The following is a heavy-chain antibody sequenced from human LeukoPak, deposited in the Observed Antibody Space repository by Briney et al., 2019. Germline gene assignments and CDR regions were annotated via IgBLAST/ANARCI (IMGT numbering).Heavy chain of an antibody. D-gene: IGHD6-25*01. V-gene: IGHV4-39*01. CDR2: IYYSGST. CDR1: GGSINSNTYY. Sequence: SETLSLTCTVSGGSINSNTYYWGWIRQPPGKGLEWIGSIYYSGSTYYNPSLKSRVTISVDTSKNQFSLKLSSVTATDTAVYYCARSSGTGTFSYWGQGTLVTVSS. CDR3: ARSSGTGTFSY. J-gene: IGHJ4*02.